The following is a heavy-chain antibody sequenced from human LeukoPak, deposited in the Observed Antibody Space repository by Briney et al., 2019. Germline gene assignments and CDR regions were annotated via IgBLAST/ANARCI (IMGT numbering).Heavy chain of an antibody. V-gene: IGHV3-21*01. J-gene: IGHJ4*01. Sequence: GGSLRLSCAASGFTFSSNYMSWVRQAPGEGLEWVSSISGSSGYIHYADSVKGRFTISRDNAKNSLSLQMNSLRAEDTAIYYCARANTGYCSSSSCYELDYWGHGTLVTVSS. CDR1: GFTFSSNY. D-gene: IGHD2-2*01. CDR2: ISGSSGYI. CDR3: ARANTGYCSSSSCYELDY.